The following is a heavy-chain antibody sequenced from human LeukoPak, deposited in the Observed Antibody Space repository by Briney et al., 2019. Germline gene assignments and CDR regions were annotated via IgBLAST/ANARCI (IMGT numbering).Heavy chain of an antibody. J-gene: IGHJ5*02. Sequence: ASVKLSCKASAYTFAGYYMHWVRQAPGQGLEWVGSINPNSGRTIYAQTMQGRVTMTRDTSISTVYMELSRLRSDDTAVYYCARDRGTYYDILTGYYRRCWFDPWGQGTLVTVSS. CDR2: INPNSGRT. CDR1: AYTFAGYY. V-gene: IGHV1-2*02. D-gene: IGHD3-9*01. CDR3: ARDRGTYYDILTGYYRRCWFDP.